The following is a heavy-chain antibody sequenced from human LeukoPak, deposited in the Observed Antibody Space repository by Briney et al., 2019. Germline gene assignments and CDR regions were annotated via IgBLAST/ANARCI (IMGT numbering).Heavy chain of an antibody. CDR2: ISGSGGST. J-gene: IGHJ5*02. CDR3: AKDLGVAAAGSPSWFDP. CDR1: GFTFSSYE. V-gene: IGHV3-23*01. Sequence: GGSLRLSCAASGFTFSSYEMNWVRQAPGKGLEWVSAISGSGGSTYYADSVKGRFTISRDNSKNTLYLQMNSLRAEDTAVYYCAKDLGVAAAGSPSWFDPWGQGTLVTVSS. D-gene: IGHD6-13*01.